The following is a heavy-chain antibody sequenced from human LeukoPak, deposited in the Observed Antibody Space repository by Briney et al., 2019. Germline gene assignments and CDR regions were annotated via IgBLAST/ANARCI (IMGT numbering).Heavy chain of an antibody. D-gene: IGHD5-12*01. CDR3: VRDGGVSGYDLLDY. CDR2: INQDGSKE. CDR1: GFIFSNYW. V-gene: IGHV3-7*01. J-gene: IGHJ4*02. Sequence: PGGSLRLSCTASGFIFSNYWMTWVRQAPGKGLEWVAQINQDGSKEYYIDSVKARFSISRDNARNSLSLQMNSLRAEDTAVYYCVRDGGVSGYDLLDYWGRGTLVIVSS.